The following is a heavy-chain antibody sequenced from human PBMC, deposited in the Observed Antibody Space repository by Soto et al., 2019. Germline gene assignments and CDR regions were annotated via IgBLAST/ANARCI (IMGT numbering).Heavy chain of an antibody. V-gene: IGHV4-39*01. CDR3: ARRQRYYGSPGWLDP. Sequence: SETLSLTCSVSGGSISSFTYYWGWIRQPPGKGLEWIGTVYYNENTYYNPSLKSRVTITVDTAKNQFSLNLRSVTAADTAMYFCARRQRYYGSPGWLDPCGDGTMVTV. CDR2: VYYNENT. D-gene: IGHD3-10*01. CDR1: GGSISSFTYY. J-gene: IGHJ5*02.